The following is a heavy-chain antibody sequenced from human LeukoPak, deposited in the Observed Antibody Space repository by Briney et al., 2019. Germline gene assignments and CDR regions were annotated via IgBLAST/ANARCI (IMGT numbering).Heavy chain of an antibody. J-gene: IGHJ4*02. V-gene: IGHV1-2*02. CDR3: ARGIAVAGRPESY. D-gene: IGHD6-19*01. CDR1: GYTFTAYY. CDR2: INPNSGGT. Sequence: ASVKVSCKASGYTFTAYYMHWVRQAPGQGLEWMGWINPNSGGTNYAQKFQGRVTMTRDTSISTAYMELSRLRSDDTAVYYCARGIAVAGRPESYWGQGTLVTVSS.